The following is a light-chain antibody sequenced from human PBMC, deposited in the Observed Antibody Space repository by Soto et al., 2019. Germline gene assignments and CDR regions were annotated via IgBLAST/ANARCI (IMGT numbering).Light chain of an antibody. Sequence: DIQMTQSPSTLSASVGDRVTITCRASQSIRSWLAWYQQQPATAPKLLIYTASTLQSGVPARFSGSGSGTEFTLTISRLQADDSATYCCQQYNDNWTFGQGTKVEIK. J-gene: IGKJ1*01. CDR1: QSIRSW. CDR2: TAS. CDR3: QQYNDNWT. V-gene: IGKV1-5*03.